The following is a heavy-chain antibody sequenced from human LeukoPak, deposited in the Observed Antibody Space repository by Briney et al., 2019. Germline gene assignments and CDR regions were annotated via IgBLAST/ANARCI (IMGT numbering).Heavy chain of an antibody. CDR3: ASSTGYFDAFDI. D-gene: IGHD3-9*01. CDR2: IIPIFGTA. J-gene: IGHJ3*02. Sequence: GASVKVSCKASGGTFSSYAISWVRQAPGQGLEWMGGIIPIFGTANYAQKFQGRVTITADKSTSTAYMELSSLRSEDTAVYYCASSTGYFDAFDIWGQGTMVTVSS. V-gene: IGHV1-69*06. CDR1: GGTFSSYA.